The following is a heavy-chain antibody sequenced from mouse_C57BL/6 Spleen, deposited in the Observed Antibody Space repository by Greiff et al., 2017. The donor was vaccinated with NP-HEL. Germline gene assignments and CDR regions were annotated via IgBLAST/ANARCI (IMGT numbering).Heavy chain of an antibody. CDR2: IRLKSDNYAT. J-gene: IGHJ4*01. V-gene: IGHV6-3*01. D-gene: IGHD2-5*01. CDR1: GFTFSNYW. CDR3: TGPFYSNYPYYYAMDY. Sequence: EVQRVESGGGLVQPGGSMKLSCVASGFTFSNYWMNWVRQSPEKGLEWVAQIRLKSDNYATHYAESVKGRFTISRDDSKSSVYLQMNNLRAEDTGIYYCTGPFYSNYPYYYAMDYWGQGTSVTVSS.